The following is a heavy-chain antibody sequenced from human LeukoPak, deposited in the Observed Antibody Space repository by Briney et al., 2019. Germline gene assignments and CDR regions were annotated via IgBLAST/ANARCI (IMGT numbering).Heavy chain of an antibody. V-gene: IGHV3-21*01. CDR3: AGDNPDCSSTSCYVG. Sequence: GGSLRLSCAASGFTFSSYSMNWVRQAPGKGLEWVSSISSSSSYIYYADSVKGRFTISRDNAKNSLYLQMNSLRAEDTAVYYCAGDNPDCSSTSCYVGWGQGTLVTVSS. CDR2: ISSSSSYI. D-gene: IGHD2-2*01. CDR1: GFTFSSYS. J-gene: IGHJ4*02.